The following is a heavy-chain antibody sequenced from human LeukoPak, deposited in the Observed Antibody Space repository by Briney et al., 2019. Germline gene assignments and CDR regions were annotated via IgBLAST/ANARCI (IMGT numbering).Heavy chain of an antibody. J-gene: IGHJ4*02. V-gene: IGHV3-23*01. Sequence: PGGSLRLSCAASGFTFSSYAMSWVRQAPGKGLEWVSAISGSGGSTYYADSVKGRFTISRDNSKNTLYLQMNSLRAEDTAVYYCAKGSWGITSSPIDYWGQGTLVTVSS. CDR1: GFTFSSYA. CDR2: ISGSGGST. D-gene: IGHD2-2*01. CDR3: AKGSWGITSSPIDY.